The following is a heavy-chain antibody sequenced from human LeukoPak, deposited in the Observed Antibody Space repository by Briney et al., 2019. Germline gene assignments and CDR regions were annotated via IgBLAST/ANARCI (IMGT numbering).Heavy chain of an antibody. CDR1: GGSISSYY. CDR3: ARHGRDNSGYYEAYYFDY. CDR2: ISYGGST. V-gene: IGHV4-59*08. D-gene: IGHD3-3*01. J-gene: IGHJ4*02. Sequence: PSETLSLTCTVSGGSISSYYWSWIRQPPGKGLEWIGYISYGGSTSYNPSLGSRVTISADTSKNQFSLKLSSVTAADTAVYYCARHGRDNSGYYEAYYFDYWGQGPLVTVSS.